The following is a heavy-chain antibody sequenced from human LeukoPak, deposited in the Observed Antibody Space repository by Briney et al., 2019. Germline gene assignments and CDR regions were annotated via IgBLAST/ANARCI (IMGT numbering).Heavy chain of an antibody. CDR1: GFRFSSYA. CDR2: ISSSSSYK. Sequence: GGSLRLSCAASGFRFSSYAMSWVRQAPGKGLEWVSSISSSSSYKYYADSVKGRFTITRDNAKKSLYLQMNSLRAEDTAVYYCAKGGWFGQSPSDVFHMWGQGTMVTVSS. CDR3: AKGGWFGQSPSDVFHM. J-gene: IGHJ3*02. D-gene: IGHD3-10*01. V-gene: IGHV3-21*01.